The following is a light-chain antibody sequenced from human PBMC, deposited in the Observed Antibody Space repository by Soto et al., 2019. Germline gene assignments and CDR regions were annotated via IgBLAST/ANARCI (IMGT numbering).Light chain of an antibody. CDR2: EVV. Sequence: QSALTQPPSASGSPGQSVTISCTGTKTDIGVYDFVSWYQHHPGKAPRLIIYEVVQRPSGVPDRFSGSKSGNTAYRTVYGLQAADEAEYFCKSYAGSNTPVSGSVTNLTVL. CDR1: KTDIGVYDF. J-gene: IGLJ1*01. CDR3: KSYAGSNTPV. V-gene: IGLV2-8*01.